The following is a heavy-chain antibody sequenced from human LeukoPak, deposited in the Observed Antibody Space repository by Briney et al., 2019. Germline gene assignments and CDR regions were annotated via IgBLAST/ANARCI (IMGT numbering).Heavy chain of an antibody. V-gene: IGHV1-2*02. Sequence: ASVKVSCKASGYTFTGYYMHWVRQAPGQGLDWMGWINPNSGGTNYAQKFQGRVTMTRDTSISTAYMELSRLRSDDTAVYYCARGSRIAARRDFDYWGQGTLVTVSS. CDR3: ARGSRIAARRDFDY. D-gene: IGHD6-6*01. CDR1: GYTFTGYY. CDR2: INPNSGGT. J-gene: IGHJ4*02.